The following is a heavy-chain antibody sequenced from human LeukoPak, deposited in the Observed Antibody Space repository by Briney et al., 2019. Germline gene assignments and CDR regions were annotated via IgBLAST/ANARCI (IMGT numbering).Heavy chain of an antibody. V-gene: IGHV5-51*01. D-gene: IGHD6-13*01. CDR1: GYSFTSYW. CDR3: ARRGDRSSWYLMFDY. CDR2: FYPGDSDT. J-gene: IGHJ4*02. Sequence: GESLKISCKGSGYSFTSYWIGWVRQMPGKGLEWMGIFYPGDSDTRYSPSFQGQVTISADKSISTAYLQWSSLKASDTAMYYCARRGDRSSWYLMFDYWGQGTLVTVSS.